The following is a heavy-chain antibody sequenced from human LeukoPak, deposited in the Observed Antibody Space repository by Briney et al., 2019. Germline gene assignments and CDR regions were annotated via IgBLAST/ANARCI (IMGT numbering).Heavy chain of an antibody. Sequence: GGSLRLSCAASGFTFSSYWMSWVRQAPGKGLEWVANIKQDGSEKYYVDSVKGRFTISRDNAKNSLYLQMNSLRAEDTAVYYCARVQYYDFWSGCPPYAFDIWGQGTMVTVSS. CDR1: GFTFSSYW. V-gene: IGHV3-7*01. J-gene: IGHJ3*02. CDR3: ARVQYYDFWSGCPPYAFDI. D-gene: IGHD3-3*01. CDR2: IKQDGSEK.